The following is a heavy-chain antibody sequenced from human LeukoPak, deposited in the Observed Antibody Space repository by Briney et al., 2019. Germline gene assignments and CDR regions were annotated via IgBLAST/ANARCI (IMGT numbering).Heavy chain of an antibody. CDR2: VQHSGTS. CDR3: ARHAESGYDRCDH. V-gene: IGHV4-59*01. Sequence: PSETLSLTCSVSGDSLRRYFWSWIRLSPGEGLEWIGYVQHSGTSRYKPSLESRVTISLDTSENQFSLTLKSVTAADTAVYYCARHAESGYDRCDHWGQGTLVTVSS. D-gene: IGHD5-12*01. CDR1: GDSLRRYF. J-gene: IGHJ4*02.